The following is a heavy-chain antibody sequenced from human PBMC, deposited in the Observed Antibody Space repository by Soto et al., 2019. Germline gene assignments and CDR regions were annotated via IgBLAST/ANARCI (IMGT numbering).Heavy chain of an antibody. V-gene: IGHV2-5*02. CDR2: IYWDDDK. J-gene: IGHJ5*02. Sequence: QITLKESGPTLVKPTQTLTLTCTFSGFSLSTSGVGVGWIRQPPGKALEWLALIYWDDDKRYSPSLKSRLTIPKDTSKNQVVLTMTNMDPVDTATYYCAHIRPSLWFGAPINWFDPWGQGTLVTVSS. D-gene: IGHD3-10*01. CDR3: AHIRPSLWFGAPINWFDP. CDR1: GFSLSTSGVG.